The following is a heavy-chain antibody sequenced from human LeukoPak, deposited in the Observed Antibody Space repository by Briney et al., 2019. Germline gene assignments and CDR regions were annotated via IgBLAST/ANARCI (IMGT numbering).Heavy chain of an antibody. D-gene: IGHD3-16*01. Sequence: GGSLRLSCAGSGFSFSSHGMNWVRQAPGKGLEWVSGISPSGDITYYTDSVRGRFTISRDNFKNTLSLQVNSLRAEDTAMYYCAKDDDWGRYKHWGQGTLVTVSS. CDR3: AKDDDWGRYKH. V-gene: IGHV3-23*01. CDR1: GFSFSSHG. J-gene: IGHJ1*01. CDR2: ISPSGDIT.